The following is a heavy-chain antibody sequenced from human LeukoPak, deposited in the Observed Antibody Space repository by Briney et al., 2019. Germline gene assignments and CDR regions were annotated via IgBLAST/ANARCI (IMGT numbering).Heavy chain of an antibody. Sequence: ETLSLTCTVSGGSISTSNYYWGWIRQPPGKGLEWIGNIFYSGSTYYSPSLRSRVTISLDTSRNQFSLTLSSVTAADTAVYYCTRSDGYGLVGIWGQGTMVTVSS. CDR2: IFYSGST. CDR3: TRSDGYGLVGI. CDR1: GGSISTSNYY. D-gene: IGHD3-10*01. V-gene: IGHV4-39*07. J-gene: IGHJ3*01.